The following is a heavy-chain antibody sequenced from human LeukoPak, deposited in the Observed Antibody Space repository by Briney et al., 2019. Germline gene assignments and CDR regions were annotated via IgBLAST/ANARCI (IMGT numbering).Heavy chain of an antibody. CDR1: GGSISSSDEY. V-gene: IGHV4-39*01. J-gene: IGHJ4*02. CDR2: IYYSGRT. Sequence: SETLSLTCTVSGGSISSSDEYWGWIRQPPGKGLEWIGSIYYSGRTYYNPSLKSRVTKSVDTSKNQFSLKLSSVTAADTAVYYCARHTGYRFDYWGQGTLVTVSS. CDR3: ARHTGYRFDY. D-gene: IGHD5-12*01.